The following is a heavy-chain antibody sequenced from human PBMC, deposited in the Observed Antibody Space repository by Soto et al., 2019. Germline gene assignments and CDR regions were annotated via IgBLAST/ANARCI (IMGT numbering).Heavy chain of an antibody. Sequence: ASVKVSCKASGFTFTSSAVQWVRQARGQHLEWIGWIVVGSGNTNYAQKFQERVTITRDMSTSTAYMELSSLRSEDTAVYYCAAVVGVSGGVIVIPADYWGQGTLVTVSS. V-gene: IGHV1-58*01. CDR3: AAVVGVSGGVIVIPADY. D-gene: IGHD3-16*02. CDR1: GFTFTSSA. J-gene: IGHJ4*02. CDR2: IVVGSGNT.